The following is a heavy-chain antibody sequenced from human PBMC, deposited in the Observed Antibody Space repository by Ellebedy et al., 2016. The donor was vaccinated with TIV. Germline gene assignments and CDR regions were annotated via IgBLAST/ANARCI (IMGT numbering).Heavy chain of an antibody. J-gene: IGHJ3*02. V-gene: IGHV4-59*08. CDR1: GGSISSYY. Sequence: ESLKISCTVSGGSISSYYWSWIRQPPGKGLEWIGYIYYSGSTNYNPSLKSRVTISVDTSKNQFSLKLSSVTAADTAVYYCARRRRYFDWDAFDIWGQGTMVTVSS. D-gene: IGHD3-9*01. CDR2: IYYSGST. CDR3: ARRRRYFDWDAFDI.